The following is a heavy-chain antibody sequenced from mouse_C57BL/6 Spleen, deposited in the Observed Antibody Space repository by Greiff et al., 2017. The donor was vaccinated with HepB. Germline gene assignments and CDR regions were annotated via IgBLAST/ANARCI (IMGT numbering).Heavy chain of an antibody. CDR2: IHPSDSDT. V-gene: IGHV1-74*01. J-gene: IGHJ3*01. D-gene: IGHD2-4*01. Sequence: VQLQQPGAELVKPGASVKVSCKASGYTFTSYWMHWVKQRPGQGLEWIGRIHPSDSDTNYNQKFKGKATLTVDKSSSTAYMQLSSLTSEDSAVYYCAAYDYLAWFAYWGQGTLVTVAA. CDR3: AAYDYLAWFAY. CDR1: GYTFTSYW.